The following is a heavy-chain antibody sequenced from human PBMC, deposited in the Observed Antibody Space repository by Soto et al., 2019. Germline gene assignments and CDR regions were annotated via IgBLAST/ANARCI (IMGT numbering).Heavy chain of an antibody. Sequence: PGESLKISCETSGFTFTNYWIVWVSQVPGKGLEWMGLIYPADSDTRYNPSFQGQVTISADTSTNTAFLHWSSLSASDSATYFCARTGRSGLRWLDFFDPWGQGTLVTVSS. CDR2: IYPADSDT. CDR3: ARTGRSGLRWLDFFDP. J-gene: IGHJ5*02. CDR1: GFTFTNYW. D-gene: IGHD4-17*01. V-gene: IGHV5-51*01.